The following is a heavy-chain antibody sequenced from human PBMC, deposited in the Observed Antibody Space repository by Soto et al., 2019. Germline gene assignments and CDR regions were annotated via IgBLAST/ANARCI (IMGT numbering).Heavy chain of an antibody. CDR2: ITYTGTT. V-gene: IGHV4-4*02. CDR1: GDSINSNNW. D-gene: IGHD3-9*01. CDR3: ARRYFNDMRGFDP. J-gene: IGHJ5*02. Sequence: QVQLQESGPGLVRPSETLSLTCTISGDSINSNNWCTWVRQAPGTGLEWIGEITYTGTTYYNPSLNRRVTISVAKTNNQFSLTVTSVTAADTAIYYCARRYFNDMRGFDPWGQGLLVSVSS.